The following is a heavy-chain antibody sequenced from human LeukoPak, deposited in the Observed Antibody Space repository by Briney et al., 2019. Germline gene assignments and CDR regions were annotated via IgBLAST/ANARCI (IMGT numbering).Heavy chain of an antibody. Sequence: SETLSLTCTVSGGSISSSSYYWGWIRQPPGKGLEWIGSIYSSGSTYYNPSLKSRVTISVDTSKNQFSLKLSSVTATDTAVYYCARDETYSSDWQSNHYYYYMDVWGKGTTVTVSS. J-gene: IGHJ6*03. CDR1: GGSISSSSYY. CDR3: ARDETYSSDWQSNHYYYYMDV. V-gene: IGHV4-39*07. D-gene: IGHD6-19*01. CDR2: IYSSGST.